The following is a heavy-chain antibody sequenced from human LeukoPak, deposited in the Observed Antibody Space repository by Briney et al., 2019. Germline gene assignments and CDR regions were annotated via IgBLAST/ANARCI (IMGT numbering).Heavy chain of an antibody. D-gene: IGHD3-10*01. J-gene: IGHJ5*02. CDR1: GGTFSSYA. CDR3: ARDGSGSYYNWFDP. V-gene: IGHV1-69*06. CDR2: IIPIFGTA. Sequence: ASVKVSCKASGGTFSSYAISWVRQAPGHGLEWMGGIIPIFGTANYAQKFQGRVTITADKSTSTAYMELSSLRSEDTAVYYCARDGSGSYYNWFDPWGQGTLVTVSP.